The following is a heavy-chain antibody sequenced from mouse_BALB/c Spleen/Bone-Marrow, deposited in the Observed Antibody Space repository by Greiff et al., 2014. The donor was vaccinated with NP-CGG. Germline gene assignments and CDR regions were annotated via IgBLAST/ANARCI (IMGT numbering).Heavy chain of an antibody. CDR3: VRGNYGNYVDYFDF. CDR2: INSNGGST. Sequence: DVKVEESGGGLVQPGGSLKLSCAASGFTFSSYGMSWVRQTPDKRLELVATINSNGGSTYYPESVRGRFTISRDTAKNTLYLQMSSLRTEETAMYYCVRGNYGNYVDYFDFWGQGTTLTVSS. V-gene: IGHV5-6-3*01. CDR1: GFTFSSYG. D-gene: IGHD2-1*01. J-gene: IGHJ2*01.